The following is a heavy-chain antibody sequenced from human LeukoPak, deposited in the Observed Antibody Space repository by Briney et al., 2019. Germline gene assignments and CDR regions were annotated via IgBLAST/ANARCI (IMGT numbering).Heavy chain of an antibody. CDR2: ITGSGGFT. CDR1: GFPFSTYA. Sequence: GGSLRLSCAASGFPFSTYAVNWVRQAPGKGLEWVSVITGSGGFTQYADSVKGRFTISRDNSKNTVYLQMNSLRVEDTALYYCVRSLDYWGQGTLVTVSS. V-gene: IGHV3-23*01. J-gene: IGHJ4*02. CDR3: VRSLDY.